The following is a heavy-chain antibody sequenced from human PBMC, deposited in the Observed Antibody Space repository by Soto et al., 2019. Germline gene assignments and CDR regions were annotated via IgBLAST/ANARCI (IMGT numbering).Heavy chain of an antibody. CDR1: GGSLSGYY. D-gene: IGHD2-2*01. CDR3: ARGGGYCSSTSCFAAIDY. CDR2: VYQGGDT. V-gene: IGHV4-34*01. J-gene: IGHJ4*02. Sequence: QVQLQQWGAGLLKPADTLALTCKVSGGSLSGYYWSWIRQPPGKGLEWIAEVYQGGDTNYNPSLKSRVTISIDTTKNQFSLKLSSVTAADTAVYYCARGGGYCSSTSCFAAIDYWGQGTLVTVSS.